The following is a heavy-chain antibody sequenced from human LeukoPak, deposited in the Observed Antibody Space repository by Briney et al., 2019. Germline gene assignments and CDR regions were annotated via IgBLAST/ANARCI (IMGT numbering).Heavy chain of an antibody. V-gene: IGHV4-30-2*01. CDR3: ARGVPAAYYYYYGMDV. J-gene: IGHJ6*02. CDR1: GGSLSSGGYS. D-gene: IGHD2-2*01. Sequence: SETLSLTCAVSGGSLSSGGYSWRWLRQPPGMGLEWIGYIYHSGSTYYNPSLKSRVTISVDRSKDQFSLKLSSVTAADTAVYYCARGVPAAYYYYYGMDVWGQGTTVTVSS. CDR2: IYHSGST.